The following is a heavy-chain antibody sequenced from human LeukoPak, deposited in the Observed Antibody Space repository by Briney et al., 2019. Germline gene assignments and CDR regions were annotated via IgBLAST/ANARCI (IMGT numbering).Heavy chain of an antibody. CDR2: INPNSGGT. CDR3: ARDFKLNYDY. J-gene: IGHJ4*02. V-gene: IGHV1-2*06. CDR1: GYTFTCYY. D-gene: IGHD5-24*01. Sequence: ASVKVSCKASGYTFTCYYIHWVRQATGQGLEWMGRINPNSGGTNYAQKFQGRVTMTRDTSISTAYMELSRLRSDDTAVYYCARDFKLNYDYWGQGTLVTVSS.